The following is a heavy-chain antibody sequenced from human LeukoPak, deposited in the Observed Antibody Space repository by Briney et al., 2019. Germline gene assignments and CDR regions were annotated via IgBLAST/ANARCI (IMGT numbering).Heavy chain of an antibody. CDR1: GGSISSGDYY. V-gene: IGHV4-30-4*01. Sequence: PSQTLSLTCTVSGGSISSGDYYWSWISQPPGKGLEWIGYIYYSGSTYYNPSLKSRVTISVDTSKNQFSLKLSSVTAADTAVYYCARVGGGNFCFDYWGQGTLVTVSS. D-gene: IGHD4-23*01. CDR2: IYYSGST. J-gene: IGHJ4*02. CDR3: ARVGGGNFCFDY.